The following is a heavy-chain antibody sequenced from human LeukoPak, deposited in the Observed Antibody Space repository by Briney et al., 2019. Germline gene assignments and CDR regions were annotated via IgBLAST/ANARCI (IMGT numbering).Heavy chain of an antibody. CDR1: GFTHSNYG. D-gene: IGHD3-22*01. Sequence: GGSLRLSCPVSGFTHSNYGMSWVRQAPGKGLEWVARISDSGGRTKYADSVKGRFTISRDNAKNTLYLQMNSLRAEDTAVYFCAKRGVVIRVILVGFHKEAYYFDSWGQGALVTVSS. CDR2: ISDSGGRT. CDR3: AKRGVVIRVILVGFHKEAYYFDS. V-gene: IGHV3-23*01. J-gene: IGHJ4*02.